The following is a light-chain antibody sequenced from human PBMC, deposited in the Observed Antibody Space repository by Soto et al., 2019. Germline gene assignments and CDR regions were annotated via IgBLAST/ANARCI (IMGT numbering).Light chain of an antibody. CDR2: DAS. Sequence: IVLTQSPATLSLSPGERATLSCRASQSVSSYLAWYQDKPGQAPRLLIYDASNRATGIPARFSGSGSGTDFTLTISSLAPEDFAVYYCQHRSNWPLTFGGGTKVEIK. CDR3: QHRSNWPLT. V-gene: IGKV3-11*01. CDR1: QSVSSY. J-gene: IGKJ4*01.